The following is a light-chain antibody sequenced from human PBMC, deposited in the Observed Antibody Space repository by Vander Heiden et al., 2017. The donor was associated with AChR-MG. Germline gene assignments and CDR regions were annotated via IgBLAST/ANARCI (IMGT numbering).Light chain of an antibody. Sequence: QLTQSPSSLSASVGDRVTITCRASQDISNYLIWYQQKAGKAPKLLIYSASTLQSGVPSRFSGSGYGTEFTLTISSMQPEDFAPYHCQQRNDFPTLIFGGGTKVDIK. V-gene: IGKV1-9*01. CDR1: QDISNY. CDR3: QQRNDFPTLI. J-gene: IGKJ4*01. CDR2: SAS.